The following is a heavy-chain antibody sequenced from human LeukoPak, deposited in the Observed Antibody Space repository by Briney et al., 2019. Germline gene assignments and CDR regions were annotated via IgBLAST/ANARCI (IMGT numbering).Heavy chain of an antibody. CDR1: GDSISGVGYY. V-gene: IGHV4-31*01. J-gene: IGHJ4*02. D-gene: IGHD2/OR15-2a*01. CDR2: IYYSGST. Sequence: SETLSLTCTVSGDSISGVGYYWSWIRQHPGKGLEWIGYIYYSGSTFYNPSLKSQITISLDTSKNQFSLKLSSLTAADTAVYFCARRGREYFFDSWGQGTLVTVSS. CDR3: ARRGREYFFDS.